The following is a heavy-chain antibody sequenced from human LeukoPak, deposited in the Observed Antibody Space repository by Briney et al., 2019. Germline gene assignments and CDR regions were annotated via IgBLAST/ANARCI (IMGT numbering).Heavy chain of an antibody. D-gene: IGHD2-2*01. Sequence: PGRSLRLSCAASGFDFSTYAMHWVRLPPGKGLEFVSAISKSGDDTSYGNDVKGRFTISRDNIKNTVDLEMGSLRVDDTGIYYCARIPEYWGQGTVVTVSS. CDR1: GFDFSTYA. V-gene: IGHV3-64*01. CDR3: ARIPEY. CDR2: ISKSGDDT. J-gene: IGHJ1*01.